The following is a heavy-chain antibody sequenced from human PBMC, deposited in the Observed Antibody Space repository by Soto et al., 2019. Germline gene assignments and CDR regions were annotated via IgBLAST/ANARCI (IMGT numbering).Heavy chain of an antibody. Sequence: QLVESGGGWIQPGESLRLSCAASGFSVSSNSMNWVRQAPGKGLEWFSVIHSDVTTYFADSVKGRFIISRDNSKNMLYLQMNSLRAEDTAIYYGARERSGSWYNWFDPWGQGTLVTVSS. CDR2: IHSDVTT. CDR1: GFSVSSNS. V-gene: IGHV3-53*01. J-gene: IGHJ5*02. D-gene: IGHD6-13*01. CDR3: ARERSGSWYNWFDP.